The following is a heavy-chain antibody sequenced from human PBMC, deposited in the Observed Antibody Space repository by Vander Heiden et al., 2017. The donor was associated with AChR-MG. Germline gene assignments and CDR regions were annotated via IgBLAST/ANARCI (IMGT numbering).Heavy chain of an antibody. Sequence: EVQLVESGGGLVQPGRSLSLSCAASGFTFDDYAMHWVRHAPGKGLEWVSGISWNSGSIGYADSVKGRFTISRDNAKNSLYLQMNSLRAEDTALYYCAKGRGSSGWYMDYFDYWGQGTLVTVSS. V-gene: IGHV3-9*01. CDR1: GFTFDDYA. CDR2: ISWNSGSI. CDR3: AKGRGSSGWYMDYFDY. D-gene: IGHD6-19*01. J-gene: IGHJ4*02.